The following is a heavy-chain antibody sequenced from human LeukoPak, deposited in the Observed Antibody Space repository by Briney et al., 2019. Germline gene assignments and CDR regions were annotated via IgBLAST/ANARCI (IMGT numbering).Heavy chain of an antibody. V-gene: IGHV4-4*07. CDR3: ARDEYYYDSSGYYYSDY. CDR2: IYTSGST. J-gene: IGHJ4*02. D-gene: IGHD3-22*01. Sequence: SETLSLTCTVSGGSISRYYWSWIRQPAGKGLERIGRIYTSGSTNYNPSLKSRVTMSVDTSKNQFSLKLSSGTAADTAVYYCARDEYYYDSSGYYYSDYWGQGTLVTVSS. CDR1: GGSISRYY.